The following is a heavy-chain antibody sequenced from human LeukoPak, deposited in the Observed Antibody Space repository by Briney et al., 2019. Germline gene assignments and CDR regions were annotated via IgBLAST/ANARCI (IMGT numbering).Heavy chain of an antibody. J-gene: IGHJ4*02. CDR3: AREGVNIVSTITGSTPDY. Sequence: GGSLRLSCAASGFTFSSYSMNWVRQAPGKGLEWVSSISSSSSYIYYADSVKGRFTISRDNAKNSLYLQMNSLRAEDTAVYYCAREGVNIVSTITGSTPDYWGQGTLVTVSS. CDR1: GFTFSSYS. D-gene: IGHD5/OR15-5a*01. CDR2: ISSSSSYI. V-gene: IGHV3-21*01.